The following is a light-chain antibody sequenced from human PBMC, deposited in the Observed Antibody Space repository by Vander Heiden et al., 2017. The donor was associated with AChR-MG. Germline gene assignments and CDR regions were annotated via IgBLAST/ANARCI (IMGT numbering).Light chain of an antibody. Sequence: DIQMTHSPSSLSASVGDRVTITCRASQSSSSYLNWYQQKPGKAPKLLIYAASSLQSGVPARFSGSGSGTDFTLTISSLQPEDVATYYCQQSYSTPRTFGGGTKVEIK. CDR3: QQSYSTPRT. CDR1: QSSSSY. J-gene: IGKJ4*02. CDR2: AAS. V-gene: IGKV1-39*01.